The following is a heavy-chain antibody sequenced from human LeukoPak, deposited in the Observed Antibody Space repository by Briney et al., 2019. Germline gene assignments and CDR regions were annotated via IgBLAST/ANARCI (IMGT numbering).Heavy chain of an antibody. CDR3: AKDIRWEILEGWIDY. Sequence: PGRSLRLSCAASGFTFDDYAMHWVRQAPGKGLEWVSGISWNSGSIGYADSVKGRFTISRDNAKNSLYLQMNSLRAEDTALYYCAKDIRWEILEGWIDYWGQGTLVTVSS. V-gene: IGHV3-9*01. CDR1: GFTFDDYA. D-gene: IGHD1-26*01. J-gene: IGHJ4*02. CDR2: ISWNSGSI.